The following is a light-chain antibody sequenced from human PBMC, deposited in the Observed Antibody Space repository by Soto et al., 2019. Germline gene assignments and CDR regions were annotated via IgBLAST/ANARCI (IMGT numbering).Light chain of an antibody. CDR2: LGS. CDR3: MQPLQSWT. Sequence: DIVMTQTPLSLSVTPGQPASISCKPSQSLLHSDGKTYLDWYLQKPGQSPQLLIYLGSNRASGVPDRFSGSGSGTDFTLKISRVEAEDVGVYYCMQPLQSWTFGQGTKVDIK. J-gene: IGKJ1*01. V-gene: IGKV2-28*01. CDR1: QSLLHSDGKTY.